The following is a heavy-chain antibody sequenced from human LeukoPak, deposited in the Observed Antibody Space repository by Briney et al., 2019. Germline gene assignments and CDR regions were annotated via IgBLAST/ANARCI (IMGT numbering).Heavy chain of an antibody. CDR1: GGTFSSYA. CDR3: ARGPISEYSSSCQLAFDY. V-gene: IGHV1-69*04. J-gene: IGHJ4*02. D-gene: IGHD6-13*01. Sequence: GASVKVSCKASGGTFSSYAISWVRQAPGQGLEWMGRIIPILGIANYAQRFQGRVTITADKSTSTAYMELSSLRSEDTAVYYCARGPISEYSSSCQLAFDYWGQGTLVTVSS. CDR2: IIPILGIA.